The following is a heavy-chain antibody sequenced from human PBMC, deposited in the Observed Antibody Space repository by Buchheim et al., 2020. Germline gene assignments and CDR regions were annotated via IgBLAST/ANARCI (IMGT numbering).Heavy chain of an antibody. CDR1: GDFISSSNYY. CDR3: ATRTGYNTRGGTAYYFDY. Sequence: QLQLRESGPGLVKPSETLSLTCTVSGDFISSSNYYWGWIRQPPGKGLEWIGNVYYSGSTHYNPSVKSRVNISVDTSKNQFFLKLRSVTAEDTAVYYCATRTGYNTRGGTAYYFDYWGQGTL. V-gene: IGHV4-39*01. CDR2: VYYSGST. J-gene: IGHJ4*02. D-gene: IGHD1-14*01.